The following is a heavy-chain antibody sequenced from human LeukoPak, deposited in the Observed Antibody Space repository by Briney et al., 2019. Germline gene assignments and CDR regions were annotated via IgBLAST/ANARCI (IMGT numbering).Heavy chain of an antibody. CDR3: ARVAYYYGSGSPKGWFDP. V-gene: IGHV4-39*07. D-gene: IGHD3-10*01. CDR1: GDSFTSVRDY. CDR2: GDYSGGT. Sequence: SETLSLTCTVSGDSFTSVRDYWAWIRQPPGKGLEWIASGDYSGGTYYNPSLKSRVTISVDTSKNQFSLKLSSVTAADTAVYYCARVAYYYGSGSPKGWFDPWGQGTLVTVSS. J-gene: IGHJ5*02.